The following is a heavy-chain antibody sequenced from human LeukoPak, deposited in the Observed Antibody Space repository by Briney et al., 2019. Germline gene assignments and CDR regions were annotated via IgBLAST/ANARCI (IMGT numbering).Heavy chain of an antibody. D-gene: IGHD6-19*01. Sequence: PGGSLRLSCAASGFTFSSYAMHWVRQAPGKGLEWVAVISYDGRNKYYADSVKGRFTISRDNSKNTLYLQMNSLRAEDTAVYYCARAQWLATSYYYGMDVWGQGTTVTVSS. J-gene: IGHJ6*02. CDR3: ARAQWLATSYYYGMDV. CDR2: ISYDGRNK. CDR1: GFTFSSYA. V-gene: IGHV3-30-3*01.